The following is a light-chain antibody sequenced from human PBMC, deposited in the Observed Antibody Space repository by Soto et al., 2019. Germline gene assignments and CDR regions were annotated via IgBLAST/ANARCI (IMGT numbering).Light chain of an antibody. CDR3: CSYAGFTTYG. J-gene: IGLJ1*01. Sequence: QSALTQPASVSGSPGQSITISCTGTSSNIDVFDLVSWYRQRPGKPPKLMIYGVTKRPSGVSDRFSGSKSGNTASLTISGLQAEDEADYYCCSYAGFTTYGFGSGTKVTVL. CDR1: SSNIDVFDL. CDR2: GVT. V-gene: IGLV2-23*02.